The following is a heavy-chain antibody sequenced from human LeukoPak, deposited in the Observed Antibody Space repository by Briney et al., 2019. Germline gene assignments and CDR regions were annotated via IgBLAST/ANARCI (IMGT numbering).Heavy chain of an antibody. CDR3: ARVGAYSSSWPNWFDP. Sequence: GASVKVSCKASGYTFTGYYMHWVRQAPGQGLEWMGWINPNSGGTNYAQKFQGRVTMTRDTSISTAYMELSRLRSDDTAVYYCARVGAYSSSWPNWFDPWGQGTLVTVSS. J-gene: IGHJ5*02. D-gene: IGHD6-13*01. CDR2: INPNSGGT. V-gene: IGHV1-2*02. CDR1: GYTFTGYY.